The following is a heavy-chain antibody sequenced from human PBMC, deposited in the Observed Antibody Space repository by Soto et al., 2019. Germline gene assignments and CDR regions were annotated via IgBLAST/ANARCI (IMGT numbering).Heavy chain of an antibody. J-gene: IGHJ6*02. D-gene: IGHD2-15*01. Sequence: GESLKISCKGSGYSFTSYWISWVRQMPGKGLEWMGRIDPSDSYTNYSPSFQGHVTISADKSISTAYLQWSSLKASDTAMYYCAPLSVSLSGPYGIHVWGQGTTVTVSS. CDR1: GYSFTSYW. CDR2: IDPSDSYT. CDR3: APLSVSLSGPYGIHV. V-gene: IGHV5-10-1*01.